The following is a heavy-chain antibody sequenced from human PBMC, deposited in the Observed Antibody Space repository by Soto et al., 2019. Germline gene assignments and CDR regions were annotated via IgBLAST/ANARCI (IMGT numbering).Heavy chain of an antibody. V-gene: IGHV3-74*01. D-gene: IGHD6-19*01. CDR3: AKNMAGPADWLDP. Sequence: PGGSLRLSCAASGFTFSSYWMHWVRQAPGRGLVWVSRIHTHGSSTSYADSVRGRFTISRDNSRKMLYLQMTSLRAEDTAMYYCAKNMAGPADWLDPWGQGTLVTVSS. CDR1: GFTFSSYW. J-gene: IGHJ5*02. CDR2: IHTHGSST.